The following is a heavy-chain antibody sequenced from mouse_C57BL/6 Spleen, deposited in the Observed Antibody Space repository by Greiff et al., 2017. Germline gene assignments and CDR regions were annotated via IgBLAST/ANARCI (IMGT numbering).Heavy chain of an antibody. CDR2: ISDGGSYT. D-gene: IGHD1-1*01. J-gene: IGHJ2*01. CDR1: GFTFSSYA. CDR3: ASYYGSSYFDY. Sequence: EVHLVESGGGLVKPGGSLKLSCAASGFTFSSYAMSWVRQTPEKRLEWVATISDGGSYTYYPDNVKGRFTISRDNAKNNLYLHMSHLKSEDTSMYYCASYYGSSYFDYWGQCTTLTVSS. V-gene: IGHV5-4*01.